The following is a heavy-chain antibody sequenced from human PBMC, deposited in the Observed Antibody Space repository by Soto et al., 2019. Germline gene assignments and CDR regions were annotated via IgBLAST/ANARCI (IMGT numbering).Heavy chain of an antibody. CDR2: IYYSGST. CDR3: ARDYDSSGDY. J-gene: IGHJ4*02. Sequence: QLQLQESGPGLVKPSETLSLTCTVSGGSISTSSYYWGWIRQPPGKGLEWIGSIYYSGSTYYNPSLKSRVTISLDTAKNQFSLKLSSVTAADTAVYYCARDYDSSGDYWGQGTLVTVSS. CDR1: GGSISTSSYY. V-gene: IGHV4-39*01. D-gene: IGHD3-22*01.